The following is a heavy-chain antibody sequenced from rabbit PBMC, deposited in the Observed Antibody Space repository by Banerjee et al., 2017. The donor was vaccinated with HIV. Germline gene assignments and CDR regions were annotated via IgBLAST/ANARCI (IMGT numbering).Heavy chain of an antibody. V-gene: IGHV1S45*01. J-gene: IGHJ2*01. Sequence: QEQLEESGGDLVKPEGSLTLTCTASGFSFSGSYWVCWVRQAPGKGLEWSACIYTGSNGSTYYASWAKGRFTISKTSSTTVDLKMTSLTAADTATYFCARGIRGNSDYGYAVAFDPRGPGTLVT. CDR3: ARGIRGNSDYGYAVAFDP. CDR1: GFSFSGSYW. D-gene: IGHD6-1*01. CDR2: IYTGSNGST.